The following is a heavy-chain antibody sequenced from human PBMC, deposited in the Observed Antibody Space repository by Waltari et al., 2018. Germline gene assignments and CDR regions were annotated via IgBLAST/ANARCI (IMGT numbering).Heavy chain of an antibody. CDR3: ARDGGFGYTSGWYYFED. CDR2: ISYDGYSK. CDR1: GFTSSDDG. J-gene: IGHJ4*02. Sequence: QVQLEESGGGVVQPGRSLRLSCAASGFTSSDDGMHWVRQAPGKGLEWVAIISYDGYSKYYADSVKGRFTISRDNSKNTLNLQMNSLRTDDTAMYYCARDGGFGYTSGWYYFEDWGQGSLVTVSS. D-gene: IGHD6-19*01. V-gene: IGHV3-30*03.